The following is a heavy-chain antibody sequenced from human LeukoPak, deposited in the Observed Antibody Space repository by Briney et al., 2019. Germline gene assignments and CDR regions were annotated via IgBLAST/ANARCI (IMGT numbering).Heavy chain of an antibody. D-gene: IGHD3-10*01. V-gene: IGHV3-33*01. CDR3: ARRITMVRGANQDAYYFDH. CDR1: GFTFSSYG. J-gene: IGHJ4*02. CDR2: IWYDGSNK. Sequence: GGSLRLSCAASGFTFSSYGMHWVRQAPGKGLEWVAVIWYDGSNKYYADSVKGRFTISRDNSKNTLYLQMNSLRAEDTAVYYCARRITMVRGANQDAYYFDHWGQGTLVTVSS.